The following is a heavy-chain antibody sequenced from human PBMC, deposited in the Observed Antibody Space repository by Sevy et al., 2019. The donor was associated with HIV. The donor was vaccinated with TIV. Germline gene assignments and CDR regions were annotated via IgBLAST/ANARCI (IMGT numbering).Heavy chain of an antibody. V-gene: IGHV3-74*01. Sequence: GGSLRLSCAASGFTFSSYWMHWVRQAPGKGLVWVSRINGDGSSTSYADSVKGRFTISRDNAKNTLYLQMNSLRAEDTAVYYCARVIYSSGWTPLYYFDYWGQGTLVTVSS. D-gene: IGHD6-19*01. J-gene: IGHJ4*02. CDR3: ARVIYSSGWTPLYYFDY. CDR2: INGDGSST. CDR1: GFTFSSYW.